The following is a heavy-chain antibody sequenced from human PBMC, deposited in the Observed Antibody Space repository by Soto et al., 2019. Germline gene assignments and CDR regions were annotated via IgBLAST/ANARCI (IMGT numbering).Heavy chain of an antibody. CDR2: IHYSGIT. D-gene: IGHD2-8*01. Sequence: SETLSLTCTVSGTSISSYYWSWIRQPPGKGLEWIANIHYSGITNYNPSLASRVTLSVDTSKDQFSLKMTSVTAADRAMYFCARHNSYAIDYWGRGTLVTVSS. V-gene: IGHV4-59*01. CDR3: ARHNSYAIDY. J-gene: IGHJ4*02. CDR1: GTSISSYY.